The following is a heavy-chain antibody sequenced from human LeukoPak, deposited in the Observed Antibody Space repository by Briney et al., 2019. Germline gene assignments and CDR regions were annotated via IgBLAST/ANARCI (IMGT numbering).Heavy chain of an antibody. Sequence: SETLSLTCTVSGGSVSSDSYFWTWIRQPPGKGLEWIGYIYYSGSTNYNPSLKSRVTISVDTSKNQFSLKLSSVTAADTAVYYCARTRDYYDSSGSEPGYGMDVWGQGTTVTVSS. CDR2: IYYSGST. CDR1: GGSVSSDSYF. D-gene: IGHD3-22*01. J-gene: IGHJ6*02. CDR3: ARTRDYYDSSGSEPGYGMDV. V-gene: IGHV4-61*01.